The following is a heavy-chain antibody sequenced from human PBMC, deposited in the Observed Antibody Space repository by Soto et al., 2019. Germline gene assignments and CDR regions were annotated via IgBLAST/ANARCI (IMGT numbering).Heavy chain of an antibody. Sequence: QLQLQESGPGLVKPSETLSLTCTVSGGSISSSSYYWGWIRQPPGKGLEWIGCIYYSGSTYYNPSLKSRVTISVDTSMTQFSLKLSSVTAADTAVYYCARGQLVEAVPAALTWFDPWGQGTLVTVSS. D-gene: IGHD2-2*01. CDR1: GGSISSSSYY. V-gene: IGHV4-39*01. CDR3: ARGQLVEAVPAALTWFDP. J-gene: IGHJ5*02. CDR2: IYYSGST.